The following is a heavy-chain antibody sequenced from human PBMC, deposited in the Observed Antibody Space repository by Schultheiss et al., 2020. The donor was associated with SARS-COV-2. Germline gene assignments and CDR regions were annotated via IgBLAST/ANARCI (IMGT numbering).Heavy chain of an antibody. CDR1: GGSISSYY. CDR2: IHSSGNT. D-gene: IGHD3-22*01. J-gene: IGHJ4*02. Sequence: SETLSLTCTVSGGSISSYYWSWIRQPPGKGLEWIGYIHSSGNTKFNPSLHSRVTMSVDTSNNRFSLKLSSVTAADTATYYCASAYIYDSAGYESFDNWGQGILVTVSS. CDR3: ASAYIYDSAGYESFDN. V-gene: IGHV4-59*08.